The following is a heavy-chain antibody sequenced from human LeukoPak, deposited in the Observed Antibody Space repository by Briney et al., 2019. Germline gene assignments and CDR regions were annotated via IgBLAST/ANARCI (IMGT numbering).Heavy chain of an antibody. Sequence: SGPALVKPTQTLTLTCTFSEFSFTTSGLCVSWILQSPGKAQECLARSDWDGDNHYSESLKTRLSISKDTSKNQVVLTMTNKDPVGTATYYCARPYTGTYCYRFDNWGQGTLVTVSS. CDR3: ARPYTGTYCYRFDN. V-gene: IGHV2-70*11. D-gene: IGHD1-26*01. CDR2: SDWDGDN. J-gene: IGHJ4*02. CDR1: EFSFTTSGLC.